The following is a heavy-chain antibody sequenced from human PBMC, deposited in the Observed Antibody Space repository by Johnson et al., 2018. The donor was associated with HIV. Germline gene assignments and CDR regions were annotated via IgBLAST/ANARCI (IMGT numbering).Heavy chain of an antibody. CDR2: IKTKTDGGTI. D-gene: IGHD5-18*01. V-gene: IGHV3-15*01. J-gene: IGHJ3*02. CDR1: GFTFDDYG. CDR3: TAEAGIELWLIDAFDI. Sequence: VQLVESGGGVVRPGGSLRLSCVVSGFTFDDYGMSWVRQAPGKGLEWVGRIKTKTDGGTIDYAAPVKGRFTISRDDSKNTLYLQMNSLKTEDTAVYYCTAEAGIELWLIDAFDIWGQGTMVTVSS.